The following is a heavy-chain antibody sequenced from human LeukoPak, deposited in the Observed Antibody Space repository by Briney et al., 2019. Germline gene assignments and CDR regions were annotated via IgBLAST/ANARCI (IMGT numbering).Heavy chain of an antibody. CDR2: INHSGST. CDR1: GGSFSGYY. CDR3: ARGLSDVY. J-gene: IGHJ4*02. V-gene: IGHV4-34*01. Sequence: SETLSLTCGVYGGSFSGYYWTWIRQPPGKGLEWIGEINHSGSTNYNPSLKSRVTISIDTSKNQFSLKLNSVTAADTAVYYCARGLSDVYWGQGTLVTVSS.